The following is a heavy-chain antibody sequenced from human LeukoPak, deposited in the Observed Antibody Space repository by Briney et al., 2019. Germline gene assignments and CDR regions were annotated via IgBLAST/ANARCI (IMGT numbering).Heavy chain of an antibody. CDR3: AKGFTMVRGSLEY. Sequence: RPGGSLRLSCATSGFTFSSYVMSWVRQPPGKGLEWVSALSGSGGSTYYADSVKGRFTISRDNSKNTLYLQMNSLRAEDTAVYYCAKGFTMVRGSLEYWGQGTLVTVSS. CDR2: LSGSGGST. V-gene: IGHV3-23*01. J-gene: IGHJ4*02. D-gene: IGHD3-10*01. CDR1: GFTFSSYV.